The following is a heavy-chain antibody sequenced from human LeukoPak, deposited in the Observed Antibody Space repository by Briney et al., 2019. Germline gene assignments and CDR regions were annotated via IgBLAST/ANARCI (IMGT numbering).Heavy chain of an antibody. D-gene: IGHD6-13*01. V-gene: IGHV3-7*05. Sequence: GGSLRLSCAASGFTFSSYWMSWVRQAPGKGLEWVAKITQDGSDKYYVGSVKGRFTVSRDNAQNSLYLQMNSLRAEDTAIYYCARKWSSSWSSFDYWGQGTLLTVSS. CDR2: ITQDGSDK. J-gene: IGHJ4*02. CDR3: ARKWSSSWSSFDY. CDR1: GFTFSSYW.